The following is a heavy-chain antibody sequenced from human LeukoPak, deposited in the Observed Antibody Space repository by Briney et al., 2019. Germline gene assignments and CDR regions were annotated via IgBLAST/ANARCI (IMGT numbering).Heavy chain of an antibody. CDR3: ARAYYYDSSGPKPPDY. Sequence: PGGSLRLSCAASGFTFSSYSMNWVRQAPGKGLEWVSYISSSSSTIYYADSVKGRFTIPRDNAKNSLYLQMNSLRAEDTAVYYCARAYYYDSSGPKPPDYWGQGTLVTVSS. CDR1: GFTFSSYS. J-gene: IGHJ4*02. CDR2: ISSSSSTI. D-gene: IGHD3-22*01. V-gene: IGHV3-48*01.